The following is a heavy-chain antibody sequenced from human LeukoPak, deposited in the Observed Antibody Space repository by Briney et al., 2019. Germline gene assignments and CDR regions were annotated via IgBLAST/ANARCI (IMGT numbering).Heavy chain of an antibody. D-gene: IGHD2-2*01. Sequence: SETLSLTCAVYGGSFSGYYWSWIRQPPGKGLEWIGEINHNGSTNYNPSLKSRVTISVDTSKNQFSLKLSSVTAADTAVYYCASRYQQTDRHKNPRNNWFDPWGQGTLVTVSS. V-gene: IGHV4-34*01. CDR3: ASRYQQTDRHKNPRNNWFDP. CDR1: GGSFSGYY. CDR2: INHNGST. J-gene: IGHJ5*02.